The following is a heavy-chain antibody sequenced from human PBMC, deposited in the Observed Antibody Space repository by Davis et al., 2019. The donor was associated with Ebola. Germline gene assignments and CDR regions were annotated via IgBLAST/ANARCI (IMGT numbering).Heavy chain of an antibody. Sequence: SETLSLTCTVSGDSMSNFYWNWIRQTPGKGLEWIGYISYSGSTNYNPSLKSRVTISVDTSKNQFSLKLSSVTAADTAVYYCARGDPRRSYSDSSIAFDIWGQGTMVSVSS. D-gene: IGHD1-26*01. CDR3: ARGDPRRSYSDSSIAFDI. V-gene: IGHV4-59*12. CDR1: GDSMSNFY. CDR2: ISYSGST. J-gene: IGHJ3*02.